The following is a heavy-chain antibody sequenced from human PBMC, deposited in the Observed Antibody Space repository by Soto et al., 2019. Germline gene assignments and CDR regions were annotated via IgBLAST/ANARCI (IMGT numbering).Heavy chain of an antibody. CDR3: ARDGERDTGLNFYYYLHGMDA. CDR2: ISPYNGTT. Sequence: EASVKVSCKVSGYTFTTYGISWVRQAPGQGLEWMGWISPYNGTTKYAEKFQGEMTMTTDTATSTAYMDLRSLRSDDTAVYYCARDGERDTGLNFYYYLHGMDAWGQGTRVTVSS. D-gene: IGHD1-1*01. V-gene: IGHV1-18*04. CDR1: GYTFTTYG. J-gene: IGHJ6*02.